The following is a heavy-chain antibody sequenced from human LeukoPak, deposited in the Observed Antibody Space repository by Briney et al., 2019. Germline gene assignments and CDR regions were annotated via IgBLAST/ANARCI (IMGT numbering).Heavy chain of an antibody. CDR2: IYYSGST. CDR1: GGSISSYY. J-gene: IGHJ4*02. V-gene: IGHV4-59*01. D-gene: IGHD5-24*01. CDR3: ARGRDGYPAPEFDY. Sequence: SETLSLTCTVSGGSISSYYWSWIRQPPGKGLEWIGYIYYSGSTNYNPSLKSRVTISVDTSKNQFSLNLSSVTAADTAVYYCARGRDGYPAPEFDYWGQGTLVTVSS.